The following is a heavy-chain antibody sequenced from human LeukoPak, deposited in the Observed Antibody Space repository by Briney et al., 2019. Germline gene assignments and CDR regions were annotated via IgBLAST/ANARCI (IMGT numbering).Heavy chain of an antibody. CDR3: ARAGTCSSTSCDGGIEY. V-gene: IGHV3-48*03. Sequence: GGSLRLSCAASGFTFSTYEMNWVRQAPGKGLEWISYISSSGSTIYYADFVKGRFTISRDNAKNSLYLQMDSLRVEDTAVYYCARAGTCSSTSCDGGIEYWGQGTLVTVSS. J-gene: IGHJ4*02. CDR2: ISSSGSTI. CDR1: GFTFSTYE. D-gene: IGHD2-2*01.